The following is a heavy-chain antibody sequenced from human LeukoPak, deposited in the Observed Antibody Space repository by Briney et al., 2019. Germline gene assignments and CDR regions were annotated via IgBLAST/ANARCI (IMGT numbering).Heavy chain of an antibody. CDR3: ARDHGVGAVAGLFDY. V-gene: IGHV4-4*02. CDR2: IYHSGST. CDR1: GGSISSSNR. J-gene: IGHJ4*02. Sequence: PSETLSLTCAVSGGSISSSNRWSWVRQPPGKGLEWIGSIYHSGSTYYNPSLKSRVTISVDTSKNQFSLKLSSVTAADTAVYYCARDHGVGAVAGLFDYWGQGTLVTVSS. D-gene: IGHD6-19*01.